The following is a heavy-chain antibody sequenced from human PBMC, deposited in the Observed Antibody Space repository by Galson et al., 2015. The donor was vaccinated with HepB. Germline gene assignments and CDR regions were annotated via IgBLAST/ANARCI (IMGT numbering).Heavy chain of an antibody. CDR1: GYTFTSYD. CDR2: MNPNSGNT. D-gene: IGHD6-13*01. V-gene: IGHV1-8*01. CDR3: AIGYSSSWYLVGWFDP. Sequence: SVKVSCKASGYTFTSYDINWVRQATGQGLEWMGWMNPNSGNTGYAQKFQGRVTMTRNTSISTAYMELSSLRSEDTAVYYCAIGYSSSWYLVGWFDPWGQGTLVTVSS. J-gene: IGHJ5*02.